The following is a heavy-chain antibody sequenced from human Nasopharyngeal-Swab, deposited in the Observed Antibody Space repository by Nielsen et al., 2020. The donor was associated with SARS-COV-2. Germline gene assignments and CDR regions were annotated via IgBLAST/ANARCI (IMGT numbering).Heavy chain of an antibody. CDR2: ISSSGSTI. CDR1: GFTFSDYY. D-gene: IGHD1-7*01. CDR3: ARDIVLNGTTYYYYGMDV. V-gene: IGHV3-11*01. J-gene: IGHJ6*02. Sequence: GESLKISCAASGFTFSDYYMSWIRQAPGKGLEWVSYISSSGSTIYYADSVKGRFTISRDNAKNSLYLQMNSLRAEDTAVYYCARDIVLNGTTYYYYGMDVGGQGTTITVFS.